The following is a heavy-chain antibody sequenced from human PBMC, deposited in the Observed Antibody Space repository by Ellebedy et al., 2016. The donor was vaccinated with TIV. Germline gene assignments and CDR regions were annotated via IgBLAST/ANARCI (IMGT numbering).Heavy chain of an antibody. V-gene: IGHV3-74*01. J-gene: IGHJ4*02. D-gene: IGHD2-21*02. Sequence: GGSLRLXCVASGFTLSNYWMHWVRQVPGKGLVWVSRIKRDGSETTYADSVKGRFTISRDNSKNTLYLQMNSLRAEDTAVYYCAKGGTHRIVVVTAIDYWGQGTLVTVSS. CDR1: GFTLSNYW. CDR2: IKRDGSET. CDR3: AKGGTHRIVVVTAIDY.